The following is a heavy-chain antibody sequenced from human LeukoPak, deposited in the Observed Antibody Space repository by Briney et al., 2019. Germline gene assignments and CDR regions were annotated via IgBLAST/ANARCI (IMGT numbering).Heavy chain of an antibody. J-gene: IGHJ4*02. CDR1: GFTFRSYG. V-gene: IGHV3-30*02. Sequence: GGSLRLSCAASGFTFRSYGMHWVRQAPGKGLEWVAFIRYDGNNAFYVDSVKGRFTISRDNSKNTLYLQMNSLRAEDTAVYYCAKGGDGYNYGSYFDYWGQGTLVTVSS. D-gene: IGHD5-24*01. CDR2: IRYDGNNA. CDR3: AKGGDGYNYGSYFDY.